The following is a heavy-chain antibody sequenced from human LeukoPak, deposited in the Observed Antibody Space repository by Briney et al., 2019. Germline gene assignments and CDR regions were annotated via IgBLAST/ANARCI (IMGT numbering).Heavy chain of an antibody. CDR3: AREYYDFWSGYYDAFDI. V-gene: IGHV3-72*01. CDR2: TRNKANSYTT. D-gene: IGHD3-3*01. Sequence: PGGSLRLSCAASGFAFSVHYMDWVRQAPGKGLEWVVGTRNKANSYTTEYASSVKGRFTITRDDSKNVLYLQMTSLKTEDTAVYYCAREYYDFWSGYYDAFDIWGQGTMVTVSS. J-gene: IGHJ3*02. CDR1: GFAFSVHY.